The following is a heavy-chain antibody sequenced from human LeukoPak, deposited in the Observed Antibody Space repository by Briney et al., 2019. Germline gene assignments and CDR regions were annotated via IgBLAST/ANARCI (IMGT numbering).Heavy chain of an antibody. D-gene: IGHD2-2*01. CDR2: ISFGGTYI. V-gene: IGHV3-21*01. J-gene: IGHJ6*02. CDR3: AGISAYCSSTSCRYGMDV. CDR1: GFTSSSYW. Sequence: GGSLRLSCAASGFTSSSYWMHWVRQAPGKGLEWVSSISFGGTYIYYADSVKGRFTISRDDAKNSLYLQMNSLRAEDTAVYYCAGISAYCSSTSCRYGMDVWGQGTTVTVSS.